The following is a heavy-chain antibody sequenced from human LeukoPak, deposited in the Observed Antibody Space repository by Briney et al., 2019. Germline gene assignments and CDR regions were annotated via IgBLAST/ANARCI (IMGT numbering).Heavy chain of an antibody. CDR3: AKDTRRDGYNLDY. V-gene: IGHV3-30*18. J-gene: IGHJ4*02. D-gene: IGHD5-24*01. Sequence: SGGSLRLSCAVSGFTFSSYWMSWVRQAPGKGLEWVAVISYDGSNKYYADSVKGRFTISRDNSKNTLYLQMNSLRAEDTAVYYCAKDTRRDGYNLDYWGQGTLVTVSS. CDR1: GFTFSSYW. CDR2: ISYDGSNK.